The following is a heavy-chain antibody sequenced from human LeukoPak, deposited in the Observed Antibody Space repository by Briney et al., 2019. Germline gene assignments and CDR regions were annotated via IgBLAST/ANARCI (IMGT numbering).Heavy chain of an antibody. Sequence: SETLSLTCTVSGGSISSYYWSWIRQPPGEGLEWIGYIYYSGSTNYNPSLKSRVTISVDTSKNQFSLKLSSVTAADTAVYYCARGITMIVVVMSYYMDVWGKGTTVTVSS. CDR2: IYYSGST. CDR3: ARGITMIVVVMSYYMDV. J-gene: IGHJ6*03. CDR1: GGSISSYY. D-gene: IGHD3-22*01. V-gene: IGHV4-59*01.